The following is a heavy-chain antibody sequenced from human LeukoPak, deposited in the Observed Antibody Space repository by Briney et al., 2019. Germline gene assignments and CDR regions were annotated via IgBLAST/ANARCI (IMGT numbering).Heavy chain of an antibody. CDR1: GGSISTFF. J-gene: IGHJ4*02. Sequence: SETLSLTCTVSGGSISTFFWTWIRQSAGKGLEWIGRIYTGTTYYNPSLESRATISVDTSNNRFSLKLTSLTAADTTVYYCARGTEMTSFDYWGRGSLVTVSS. CDR3: ARGTEMTSFDY. CDR2: IYTGTT. V-gene: IGHV4-4*07. D-gene: IGHD1-1*01.